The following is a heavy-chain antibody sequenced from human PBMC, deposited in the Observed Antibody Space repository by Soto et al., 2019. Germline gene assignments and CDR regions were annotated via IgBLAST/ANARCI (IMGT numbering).Heavy chain of an antibody. V-gene: IGHV3-30*18. J-gene: IGHJ6*02. D-gene: IGHD3-3*01. CDR2: MSYDGSNK. Sequence: GGSLRLSCAASGFTFSSYGMHWVRQAAGKGLEWVAVMSYDGSNKYYADSVKGRFTISRDNSKNTLYLQMNSLRAEDTAVYYCAKDVLRFLEWLAFYGMDVWGQGTKVTVSS. CDR3: AKDVLRFLEWLAFYGMDV. CDR1: GFTFSSYG.